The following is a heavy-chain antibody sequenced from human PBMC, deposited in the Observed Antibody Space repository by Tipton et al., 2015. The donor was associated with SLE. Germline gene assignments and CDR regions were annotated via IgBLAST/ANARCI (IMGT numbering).Heavy chain of an antibody. Sequence: TLSLTCTVSGGSISSSSYYWGWIRQPPGKGLEWIGSIYYSGSAYYNPSLKSRVTISVDTSKNQFSLKLSSVTAADTAVYYCARGGIAARPPDAFDIWGQGTMVTVSS. CDR1: GGSISSSSYY. D-gene: IGHD6-6*01. CDR2: IYYSGSA. V-gene: IGHV4-39*01. J-gene: IGHJ3*02. CDR3: ARGGIAARPPDAFDI.